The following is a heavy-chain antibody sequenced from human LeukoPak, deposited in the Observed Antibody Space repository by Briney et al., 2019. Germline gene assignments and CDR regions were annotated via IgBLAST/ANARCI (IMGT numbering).Heavy chain of an antibody. Sequence: GGSLRLSCAASGFTFSDYSMSWIRQAPGKGLEWVSYIKSSDGTTYYADSVKGRFTISRDNARNSLYLQMNSLRAEDTAVYYCARRGGYDSHCFDYWGQGTLGTVSS. CDR1: GFTFSDYS. V-gene: IGHV3-11*01. D-gene: IGHD1-26*01. J-gene: IGHJ4*02. CDR3: ARRGGYDSHCFDY. CDR2: IKSSDGTT.